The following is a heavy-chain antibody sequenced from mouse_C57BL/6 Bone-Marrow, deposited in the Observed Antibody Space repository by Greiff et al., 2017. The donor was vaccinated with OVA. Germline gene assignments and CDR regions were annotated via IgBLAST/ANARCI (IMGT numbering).Heavy chain of an antibody. CDR3: VRDGYYFWFAY. Sequence: EVKLMESGGGLVQPKGSLKLSCAASGFTFNTYAMHWVRQAPGKGLEWVDRIRSKSSNYATYYADSVKDRFTISRDDSQSMLYLQMNNLKTEDTAMYYCVRDGYYFWFAYWGQGTLVTVSA. D-gene: IGHD2-3*01. CDR1: GFTFNTYA. V-gene: IGHV10-3*01. J-gene: IGHJ3*01. CDR2: IRSKSSNYAT.